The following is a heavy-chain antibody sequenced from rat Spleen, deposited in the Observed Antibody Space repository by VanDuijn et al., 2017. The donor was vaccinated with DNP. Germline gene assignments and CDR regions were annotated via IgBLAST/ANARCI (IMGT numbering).Heavy chain of an antibody. D-gene: IGHD3-7*01. CDR3: ARCVDFPSDIHRDYFAIDA. V-gene: IGHV5-7*01. J-gene: IGHJ4*01. Sequence: EVQLVESGGGLVQPGRSLKLSCAASGFTVSDYNLAWVRQAPKKGLEWVTTISFDGTETYYQDSVKGRFTISREDAKSTLYLQMDSLRAGDTATYYCARCVDFPSDIHRDYFAIDAWCQGTSVTVSS. CDR2: ISFDGTET. CDR1: GFTVSDYN.